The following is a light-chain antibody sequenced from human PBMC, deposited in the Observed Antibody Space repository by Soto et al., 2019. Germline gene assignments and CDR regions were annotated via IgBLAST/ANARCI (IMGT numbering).Light chain of an antibody. J-gene: IGKJ4*01. CDR1: QSVSSY. CDR2: DAS. Sequence: EIVLTQSPATLSLSPGERATLSCRASQSVSSYLAWYKRKPGQAPRLLIYDASNRATGIPARFSGSGSGTDFSLSISSLEPEDFAVHYCQQRSNWPLTFGGGTKVEIK. CDR3: QQRSNWPLT. V-gene: IGKV3-11*01.